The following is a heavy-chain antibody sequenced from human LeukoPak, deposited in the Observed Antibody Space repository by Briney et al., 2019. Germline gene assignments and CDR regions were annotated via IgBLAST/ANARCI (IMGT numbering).Heavy chain of an antibody. CDR2: IYYSGST. CDR3: AGERGYSYGSFDY. Sequence: SETLSLTCTVSGGSISSYYWSWIRQPPGKGLEWIGYIYYSGSTNYNPSLKSRVTISVDTSKNQFSLKLSSVTAADTAVYYCAGERGYSYGSFDYWGQGPLVTVSS. J-gene: IGHJ4*02. D-gene: IGHD5-18*01. CDR1: GGSISSYY. V-gene: IGHV4-59*01.